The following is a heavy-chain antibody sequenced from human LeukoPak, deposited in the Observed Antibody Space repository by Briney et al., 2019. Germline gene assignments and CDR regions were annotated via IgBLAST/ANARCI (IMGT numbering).Heavy chain of an antibody. D-gene: IGHD2-2*01. Sequence: ASVKVSCKASGYTFTSYGISWVRQAPGQGLEWMGWISAYNGNTNYAQKLQGRVTMTTDTSTSTACMELRSLRSDDTAVYYCARDCSSTSCQEGYYYYYGMDVWGQGTTVTVSS. CDR1: GYTFTSYG. J-gene: IGHJ6*02. CDR2: ISAYNGNT. V-gene: IGHV1-18*01. CDR3: ARDCSSTSCQEGYYYYYGMDV.